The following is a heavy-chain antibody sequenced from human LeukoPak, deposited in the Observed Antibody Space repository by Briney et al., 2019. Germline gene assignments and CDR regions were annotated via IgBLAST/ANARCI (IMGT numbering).Heavy chain of an antibody. D-gene: IGHD6-19*01. CDR3: ARRFDTSGWVDY. Sequence: SETLSLTCTVSGGSISGYYWSWIRQPPGKALEWIGYIYSSGATNSNPSLKSRITIPVDSSKNQFSLKLTSVTAADTAVYYCARRFDTSGWVDYWAREPWSPSLQ. V-gene: IGHV4-4*09. J-gene: IGHJ4*02. CDR1: GGSISGYY. CDR2: IYSSGAT.